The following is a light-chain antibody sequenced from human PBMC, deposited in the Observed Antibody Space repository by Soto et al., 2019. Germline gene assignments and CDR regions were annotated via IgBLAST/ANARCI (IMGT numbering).Light chain of an antibody. CDR1: TIGAHSF. J-gene: IGLJ1*01. V-gene: IGLV2-11*01. Sequence: QSVLTQPRSLSGSPGQSVTISCTGPTIGAHSFVSWYQDRPDKVPKLLIYDVSQRPSGIPDRFSGSRSANTASLTISGLQADDAAAYYCCSYTGNKVCVFGTGTKVTVL. CDR3: CSYTGNKVCV. CDR2: DVS.